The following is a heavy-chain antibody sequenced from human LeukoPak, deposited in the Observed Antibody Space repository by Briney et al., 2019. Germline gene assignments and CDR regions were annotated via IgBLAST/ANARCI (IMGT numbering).Heavy chain of an antibody. V-gene: IGHV4-34*01. J-gene: IGHJ5*02. CDR3: ARALVRGVVGPQFDP. CDR1: GGSFSDYA. CDR2: INHRGGT. D-gene: IGHD3-10*01. Sequence: SETLSLTCAVYGGSFSDYAWTWIRQPPGKGLEWIGEINHRGGTNQHPSLMSRVIMSVDKSKNQISLKVSSVAAADTAVYYCARALVRGVVGPQFDPGGERIVVTVSS.